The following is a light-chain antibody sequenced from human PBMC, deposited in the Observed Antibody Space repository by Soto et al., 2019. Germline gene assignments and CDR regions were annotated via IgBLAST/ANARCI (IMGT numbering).Light chain of an antibody. CDR2: AAS. J-gene: IGKJ2*01. Sequence: IQMTQSPCSLSASVGDRVIITCRSDHSINNYLNWYQQRPGKVPKLLIYAASTLQSGVPSRFSGSGSGRVFTLTINSLQPEDFATYYCQQSYSTLGTFVRGTRVEI. CDR3: QQSYSTLGT. CDR1: HSINNY. V-gene: IGKV1-39*01.